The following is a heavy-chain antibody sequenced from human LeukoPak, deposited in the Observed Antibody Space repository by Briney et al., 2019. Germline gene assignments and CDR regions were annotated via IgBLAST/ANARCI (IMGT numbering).Heavy chain of an antibody. CDR2: INPNSGGT. CDR3: ARDKRLQPLVDIVLDP. D-gene: IGHD2-15*01. J-gene: IGHJ5*02. V-gene: IGHV1-2*02. CDR1: GYTFTGYY. Sequence: GASVKVSCKASGYTFTGYYMHWVRQAPGQGLEWMGWINPNSGGTNYAQRFQGRVTMTRDTSISTAYMELSRLRSDDTAVYYCARDKRLQPLVDIVLDPWGQGTLVTVSS.